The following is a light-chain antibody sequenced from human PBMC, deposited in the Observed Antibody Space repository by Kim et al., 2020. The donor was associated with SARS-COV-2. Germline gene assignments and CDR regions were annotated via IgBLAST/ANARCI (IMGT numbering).Light chain of an antibody. J-gene: IGLJ2*01. CDR1: KLGDKY. V-gene: IGLV3-1*01. CDR3: QAWDSSLVV. Sequence: SYELTQPPSVSVSPGQTASITCSGDKLGDKYACWYQQKPGQSPVQVIYQDNKRPSGIPERFSGSNSGNTATLTISGTQAMDEADYYCQAWDSSLVVFGGETQLTVL. CDR2: QDN.